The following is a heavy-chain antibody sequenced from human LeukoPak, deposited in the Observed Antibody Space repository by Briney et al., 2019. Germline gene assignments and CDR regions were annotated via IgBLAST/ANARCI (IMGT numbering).Heavy chain of an antibody. J-gene: IGHJ4*02. Sequence: ASVKVSYKASGYTFTSYYMHWVRQAPGQGLEWMGIINPSGGSTSYAQKFQGRVTMTRDTSTSTVYMELSSLRSDDTAVYYCARGKGGTVAGTRVFDYWGQGTLVTVSS. CDR2: INPSGGST. D-gene: IGHD6-19*01. CDR1: GYTFTSYY. CDR3: ARGKGGTVAGTRVFDY. V-gene: IGHV1-46*01.